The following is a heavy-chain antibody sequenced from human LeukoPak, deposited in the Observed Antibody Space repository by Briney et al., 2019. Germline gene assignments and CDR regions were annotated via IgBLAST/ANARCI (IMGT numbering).Heavy chain of an antibody. J-gene: IGHJ6*03. CDR2: ISAYNGNT. CDR1: GYTFTSYG. V-gene: IGHV1-18*01. Sequence: ASVKVSCKASGYTFTSYGISWVRQAPGQGLEWMGWISAYNGNTNYAQKLQGRVTMTTDTSTSTAYMELRSLRSDDTAVYYCARESYGSGSYYHPYYYMDVWGKGTTVTVSS. CDR3: ARESYGSGSYYHPYYYMDV. D-gene: IGHD3-10*01.